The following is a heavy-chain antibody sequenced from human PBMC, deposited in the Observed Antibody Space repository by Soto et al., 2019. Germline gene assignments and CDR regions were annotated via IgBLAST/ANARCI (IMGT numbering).Heavy chain of an antibody. CDR3: SRIAVTTAN. V-gene: IGHV3-7*01. D-gene: IGHD4-17*01. J-gene: IGHJ4*02. Sequence: EVQLAESGGDLVQPGGSLRVSCAAAGFSFSSHCMSWVRQAPDKGLEWVANIKHDGTETYYADSVKGRFTISRDNAQNSLYLQRNSLRVEDTAVYYCSRIAVTTANWGQGTLVTVSS. CDR1: GFSFSSHC. CDR2: IKHDGTET.